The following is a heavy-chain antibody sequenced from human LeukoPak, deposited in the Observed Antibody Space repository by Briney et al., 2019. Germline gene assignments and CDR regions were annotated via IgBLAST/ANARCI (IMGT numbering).Heavy chain of an antibody. V-gene: IGHV4-39*07. CDR2: IYYGGST. D-gene: IGHD6-19*01. Sequence: KPSETLSLTCTVSGGSISSSNYYWGWIRQPPGKGLEWIGSIYYGGSTYYNPSLKSRVTMSVDTSMNQFSLKLSSVTAADTAVYYCARKTRYVSGWGGENYWGQGTLVTVSS. J-gene: IGHJ4*02. CDR1: GGSISSSNYY. CDR3: ARKTRYVSGWGGENY.